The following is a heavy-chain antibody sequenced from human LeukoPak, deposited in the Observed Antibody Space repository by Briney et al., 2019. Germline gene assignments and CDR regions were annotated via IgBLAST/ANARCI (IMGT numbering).Heavy chain of an antibody. CDR1: GYTFTGYH. CDR3: ARGGSLGGSASYTLFVDY. D-gene: IGHD2-2*02. J-gene: IGHJ4*02. Sequence: ASVKVSCKASGYTFTGYHIHWVRQAPGQGLEWMGWFNPDSGGTKFAHNFQGRVTMTRDTSISTTYMELSSLRSDDTAVYYCARGGSLGGSASYTLFVDYWGQGTLVTVSS. V-gene: IGHV1-2*02. CDR2: FNPDSGGT.